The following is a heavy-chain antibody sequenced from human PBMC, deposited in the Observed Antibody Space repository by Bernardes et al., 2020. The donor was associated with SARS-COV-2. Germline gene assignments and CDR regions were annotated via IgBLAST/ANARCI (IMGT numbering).Heavy chain of an antibody. D-gene: IGHD3-3*01. CDR3: ATERQSLTIFGVGHDAFDF. CDR1: GFTFEDYT. Sequence: GGSLRLSCADSGFTFEDYTMHWVRQVPGKGLEWVSLVSWDGSTTNYADSVKGRFIISRDSSRNTLHLQMNSLRKEDTALYYCATERQSLTIFGVGHDAFDFWGQGTMVTVSS. CDR2: VSWDGSTT. J-gene: IGHJ3*01. V-gene: IGHV3-43*01.